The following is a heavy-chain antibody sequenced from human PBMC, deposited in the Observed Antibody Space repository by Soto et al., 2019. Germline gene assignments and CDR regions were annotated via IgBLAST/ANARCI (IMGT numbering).Heavy chain of an antibody. V-gene: IGHV4-59*11. D-gene: IGHD3-16*01. J-gene: IGHJ4*02. CDR2: ISYSGST. Sequence: SETLSLTCTVSGVYMSSHYWTWLRQPPGKGLEWIGYISYSGSTYYNPSLKSRVTISADTSRNQFSLKLSSVIAADTAVYDCAKADPDASVGYWGQGTLVTVPS. CDR1: GVYMSSHY. CDR3: AKADPDASVGY.